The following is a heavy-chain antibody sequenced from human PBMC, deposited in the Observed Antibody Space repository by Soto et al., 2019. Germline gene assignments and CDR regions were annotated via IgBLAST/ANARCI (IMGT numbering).Heavy chain of an antibody. CDR1: GGSISSGDYY. Sequence: QVQLQESGPGLVKPSQTLSLTCTVSGGSISSGDYYWSWIRQHPGKGLEWIGYIYYSGSTYYNPTLKSRVTRSVNTSKNPFSLKLTSVTAADTAVYYCARWSSGSRQGFDPWGQGTLVTVSS. J-gene: IGHJ5*02. CDR3: ARWSSGSRQGFDP. CDR2: IYYSGST. D-gene: IGHD2-15*01. V-gene: IGHV4-31*03.